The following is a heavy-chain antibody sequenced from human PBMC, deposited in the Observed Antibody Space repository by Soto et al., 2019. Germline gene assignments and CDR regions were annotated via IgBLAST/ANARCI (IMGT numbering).Heavy chain of an antibody. CDR3: ARHGGLALAGTFYFDY. CDR1: AGSISSSSYY. CDR2: IHYSGTT. D-gene: IGHD1-1*01. Sequence: QLQLQESGPGLVKPSETLSLTCTVSAGSISSSSYYWGWIRQPPGKGLEWIGSIHYSGTTYHNPSLKSRVTISVDTSKNQFSLRLSSVTAADTAVYYCARHGGLALAGTFYFDYWGQGTLVTVSS. V-gene: IGHV4-39*01. J-gene: IGHJ4*02.